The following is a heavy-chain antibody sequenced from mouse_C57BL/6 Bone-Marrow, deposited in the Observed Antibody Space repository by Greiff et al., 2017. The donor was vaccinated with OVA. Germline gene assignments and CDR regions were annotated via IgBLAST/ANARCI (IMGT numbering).Heavy chain of an antibody. CDR2: IDPSDSYT. J-gene: IGHJ2*01. Sequence: QVQLKQPGAELVMPGASVKLSCKASGYTFTSYWMHWVKQRPGQGLEWIGEIDPSDSYTNYNQKFKGKSTLTVDKSSSTAYMQLSSLTSEDSAVYYCARCYGSSSFDYWGQGTTLTVSS. CDR3: ARCYGSSSFDY. D-gene: IGHD1-1*01. V-gene: IGHV1-69*01. CDR1: GYTFTSYW.